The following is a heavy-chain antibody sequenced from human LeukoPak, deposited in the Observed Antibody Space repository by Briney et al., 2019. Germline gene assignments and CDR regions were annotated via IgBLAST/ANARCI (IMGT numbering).Heavy chain of an antibody. D-gene: IGHD6-13*01. Sequence: PGGSLRLSCAASGFTLSNYNMNWVRQAPGKGLEWVSFISDSSSHTFYSDSVKGRFTVSRDNVKNSLHLQMNSLRAEDTAIYYCARDGEGGAAAGYWGQGTLVTVLS. J-gene: IGHJ4*02. CDR2: ISDSSSHT. CDR1: GFTLSNYN. V-gene: IGHV3-48*01. CDR3: ARDGEGGAAAGY.